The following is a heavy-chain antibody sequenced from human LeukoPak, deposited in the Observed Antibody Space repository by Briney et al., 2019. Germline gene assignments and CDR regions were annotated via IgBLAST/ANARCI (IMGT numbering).Heavy chain of an antibody. Sequence: PSETLSLTCTVSGGSISSYYWSWIRQPAGKGLEWIGRIYTSGSTNYNPSLKSRVTISVDKSTNQFSLKLSSVTAADTAVYYCARDRIVNSNYKGWFDPWGQGTLVTVSS. CDR1: GGSISSYY. V-gene: IGHV4-4*07. CDR2: IYTSGST. D-gene: IGHD4-11*01. J-gene: IGHJ5*02. CDR3: ARDRIVNSNYKGWFDP.